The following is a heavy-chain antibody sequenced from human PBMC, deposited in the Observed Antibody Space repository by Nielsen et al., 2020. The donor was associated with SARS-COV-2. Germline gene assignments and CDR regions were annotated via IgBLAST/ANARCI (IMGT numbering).Heavy chain of an antibody. V-gene: IGHV1-2*06. CDR2: INPYSGGT. CDR3: ARARATIFGLVMSYGMDV. CDR1: GYTFTTHG. J-gene: IGHJ6*02. D-gene: IGHD3/OR15-3a*01. Sequence: ASVKVSCKASGYTFTTHGISWVRQAPGQGLEWMGRINPYSGGTNYAQKFQGTVTMTRDASISTVYMELTSDDTAVYYCARARATIFGLVMSYGMDVWGQGTTVAVSS.